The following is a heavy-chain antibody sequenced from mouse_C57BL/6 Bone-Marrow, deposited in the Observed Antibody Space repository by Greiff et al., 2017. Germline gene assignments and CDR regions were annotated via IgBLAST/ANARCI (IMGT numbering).Heavy chain of an antibody. Sequence: EVQRVESGGGLVKPGGSLKLSCAASGFTFSSYAMSWVRQTPEKRLEWVATISDGGSYTYYPDNVKGRFTISRDNAKNNLYLQMSHLKSEDTAMYYCARAYHRGFAYWGQGTLVTVSA. CDR2: ISDGGSYT. CDR1: GFTFSSYA. CDR3: ARAYHRGFAY. J-gene: IGHJ3*01. V-gene: IGHV5-4*01. D-gene: IGHD5-1*01.